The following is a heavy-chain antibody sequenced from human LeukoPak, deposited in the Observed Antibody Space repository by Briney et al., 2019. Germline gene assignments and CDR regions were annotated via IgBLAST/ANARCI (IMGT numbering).Heavy chain of an antibody. Sequence: GGSLRLSCAASGFTFSSYAMSWVRQAPGKGLDWVSAITGSGSRTYYADSVKGRFSVSRDNSKNTLYLQMNSLRAEDTAVYYCAKGIASSWWYFDLWGRGTLVTVSS. CDR1: GFTFSSYA. V-gene: IGHV3-23*01. CDR2: ITGSGSRT. CDR3: AKGIASSWWYFDL. J-gene: IGHJ2*01. D-gene: IGHD6-13*01.